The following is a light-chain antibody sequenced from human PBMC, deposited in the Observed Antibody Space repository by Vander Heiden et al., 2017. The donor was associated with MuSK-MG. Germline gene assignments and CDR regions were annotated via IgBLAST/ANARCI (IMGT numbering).Light chain of an antibody. CDR1: QSISSY. CDR2: AAS. CDR3: QQSDSTPWT. V-gene: IGKV1-39*01. J-gene: IGKJ1*01. Sequence: DIQMTQSPSSLSASLGDRVTITCRASQSISSYLNWYQQKPGKAPKLLIYAASSLHSGVPYRFSGSGSGTDFTLTISRLQPEDFATYYCQQSDSTPWTFGQGTKVEIK.